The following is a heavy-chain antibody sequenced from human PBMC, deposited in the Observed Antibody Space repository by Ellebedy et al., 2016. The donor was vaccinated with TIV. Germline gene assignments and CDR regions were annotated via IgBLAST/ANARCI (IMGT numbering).Heavy chain of an antibody. D-gene: IGHD1-26*01. J-gene: IGHJ4*02. CDR3: ARGYSSGTYWYYFDN. CDR2: IPVGGNT. Sequence: GGSLRLSCAASGFTVSNDYISWVRQAPGKGLEWVSTIPVGGNTFYADSLKGRFTISRDNSQNTVYLQMDTLRAEDTAVYYCARGYSSGTYWYYFDNWGQGTLVTVSP. V-gene: IGHV3-66*01. CDR1: GFTVSNDY.